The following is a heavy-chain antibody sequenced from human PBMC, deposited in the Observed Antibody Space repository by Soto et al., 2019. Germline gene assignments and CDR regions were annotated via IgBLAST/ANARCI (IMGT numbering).Heavy chain of an antibody. CDR1: GYTFTGYY. D-gene: IGHD2-15*01. CDR2: INPNSGDT. J-gene: IGHJ4*02. V-gene: IGHV1-2*02. Sequence: ASVKVSCKASGYTFTGYYMHWVRQAPGQGLEWMGWINPNSGDTNYAQKFQGRVTMTRDTSISTAYMELSRLRSDDTAVYYCARDPAPTDCSGGSCYSRGFDYWGQGTLVTVS. CDR3: ARDPAPTDCSGGSCYSRGFDY.